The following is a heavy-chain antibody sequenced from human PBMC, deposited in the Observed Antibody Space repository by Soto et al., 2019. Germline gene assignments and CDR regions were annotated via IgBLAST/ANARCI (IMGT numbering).Heavy chain of an antibody. CDR2: IIPILGIA. CDR1: GGTFSSYT. J-gene: IGHJ5*02. Sequence: QVQLVQSGAEVKKPGSSVKVSCKASGGTFSSYTISWVRQAPGQGLEWMGRIIPILGIANYAQKFQGRVTITADKSTSTAYMELSSLRSEDTAVYYCAISPRSYCSGCSCYFGWFVPLGQGTLVTVSS. D-gene: IGHD2-15*01. CDR3: AISPRSYCSGCSCYFGWFVP. V-gene: IGHV1-69*02.